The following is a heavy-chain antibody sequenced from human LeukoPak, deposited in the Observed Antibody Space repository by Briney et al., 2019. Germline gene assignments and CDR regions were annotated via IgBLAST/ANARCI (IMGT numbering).Heavy chain of an antibody. CDR1: GGSISSYY. J-gene: IGHJ4*02. V-gene: IGHV4-59*12. CDR2: IYYSGST. Sequence: SETLSLTCTVSGGSISSYYWSWIRQPPGKGLEWIGYIYYSGSTNYNPSLKSRVTISVDTSKNQFSLKLSSVTAADTAVYYCAGVAYSSGWFSFDYWGQGTLVTVSS. D-gene: IGHD6-19*01. CDR3: AGVAYSSGWFSFDY.